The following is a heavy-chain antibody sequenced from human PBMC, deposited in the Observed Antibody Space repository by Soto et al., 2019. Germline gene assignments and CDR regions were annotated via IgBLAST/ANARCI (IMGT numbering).Heavy chain of an antibody. CDR3: ARRGGYGELDY. Sequence: EVQLVQSGAEVKKPGESLKISCKGSGYSFTTYWIGWVRQMPGKGLVWMGIIYPGDSNTSYSPYFEGQVTISADKSITTAYLEWSSLMASDTGMYYCARRGGYGELDYWGQGTLVTVSS. CDR1: GYSFTTYW. J-gene: IGHJ4*02. V-gene: IGHV5-51*01. D-gene: IGHD4-17*01. CDR2: IYPGDSNT.